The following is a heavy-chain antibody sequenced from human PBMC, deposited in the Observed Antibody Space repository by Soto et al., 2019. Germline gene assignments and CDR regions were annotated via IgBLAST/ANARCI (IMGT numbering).Heavy chain of an antibody. CDR3: AKPLRSSSWPVTYDFQH. J-gene: IGHJ1*01. V-gene: IGHV3-30*18. D-gene: IGHD6-13*01. CDR2: ISYDGSNK. CDR1: GFTFSSYG. Sequence: QVQLVESGGGVVQPGRSLRLSCAASGFTFSSYGMHWVRQAPGKGLEWVAVISYDGSNKYYADSVKGRFTISRDNSKNTLYLQMNSLRAEDTAVYYCAKPLRSSSWPVTYDFQHWGQGTLVTVSS.